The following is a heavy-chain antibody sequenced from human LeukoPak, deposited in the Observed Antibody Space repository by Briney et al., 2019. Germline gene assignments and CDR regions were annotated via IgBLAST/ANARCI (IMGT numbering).Heavy chain of an antibody. J-gene: IGHJ4*02. V-gene: IGHV4-34*01. Sequence: SETLSLTCAVYGGSFSGYYWSWIRQPPGKGLEWIGEINHSGSTNYNPSLKSRVTISVDTSKNQFSLKRSSVTAADTAVYYCARGLYYYDSWGQGTLVTVSS. CDR1: GGSFSGYY. CDR2: INHSGST. CDR3: ARGLYYYDS. D-gene: IGHD3-22*01.